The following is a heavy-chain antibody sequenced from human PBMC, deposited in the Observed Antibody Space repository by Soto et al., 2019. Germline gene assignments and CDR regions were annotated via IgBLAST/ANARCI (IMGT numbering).Heavy chain of an antibody. CDR2: ISTYNGKT. D-gene: IGHD6-19*01. CDR1: GYTFTDYG. CDR3: PREEGISDWHAFDY. V-gene: IGHV1-18*04. J-gene: IGHJ4*02. Sequence: ASVKVSCKASGYTFTDYGISWVRQAPGQGLEWMGWISTYNGKTIYAQKMQGRVTMTTDTSTSTAYVELRSMRSHDTAVYYCPREEGISDWHAFDYWGQGTLVTVPS.